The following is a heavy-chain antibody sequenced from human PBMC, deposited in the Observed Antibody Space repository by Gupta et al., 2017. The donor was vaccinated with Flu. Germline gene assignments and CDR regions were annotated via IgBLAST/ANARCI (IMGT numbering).Heavy chain of an antibody. CDR3: AKGTDTWYDFDS. V-gene: IGHV3-23*01. CDR2: ISGGGGT. J-gene: IGHJ4*02. Sequence: EVQLLESGGDLVQPGGSLRLSCAASGFAISSYDMSWVRQAPGKGLEWVSVISGGGGTYYADSVKGRFTISRDSSKNTLYLQINSLRDEDTAVYYCAKGTDTWYDFDSWGQGTLVTVSS. CDR1: GFAISSYD. D-gene: IGHD6-13*01.